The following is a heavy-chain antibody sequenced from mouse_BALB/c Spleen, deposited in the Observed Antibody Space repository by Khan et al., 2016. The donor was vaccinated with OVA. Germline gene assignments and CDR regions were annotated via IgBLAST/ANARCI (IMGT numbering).Heavy chain of an antibody. V-gene: IGHV3-6*02. CDR3: ARGGSSGPAWFTN. J-gene: IGHJ3*01. Sequence: VQLKESGPGLVKPSQSLSLTCSVTGYSITSGYFWNWIRQFPGNKLEWMGYIRYDGNSNYYPSLKNRISISRDTSKNQFFLKLNSVTPEDTATXYCARGGSSGPAWFTNWGQGTLVTVSA. CDR2: IRYDGNS. CDR1: GYSITSGYF. D-gene: IGHD3-1*01.